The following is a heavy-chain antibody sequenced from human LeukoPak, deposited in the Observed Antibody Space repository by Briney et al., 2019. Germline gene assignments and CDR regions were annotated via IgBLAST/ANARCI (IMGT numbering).Heavy chain of an antibody. V-gene: IGHV4-39*01. CDR1: GGSISSSSYY. D-gene: IGHD1-26*01. J-gene: IGHJ4*02. CDR3: ARHPKKNGIVGATIYD. Sequence: PSETLSLTCSVSGGSISSSSYYWGWIRQPPEKGLEWIGSIYYSGSTYYNPSLKSRVTISVDTSKNQFSLKLSSVTAADTAAYYCARHPKKNGIVGATIYDWGQGTLVTVSS. CDR2: IYYSGST.